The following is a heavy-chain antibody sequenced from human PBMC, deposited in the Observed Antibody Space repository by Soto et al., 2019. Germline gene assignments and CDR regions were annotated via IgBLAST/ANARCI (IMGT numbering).Heavy chain of an antibody. J-gene: IGHJ5*02. CDR1: GFTFSSYA. CDR3: ARASIAADGVLYNWFDP. CDR2: ISGSGGST. V-gene: IGHV3-23*01. Sequence: EVQLLESGGGLVQPGGSLRLSCAASGFTFSSYAMSWVRQAPGKGLDWVSAISGSGGSTYYADSVKGRFTISRDNSKNTLYLQMNSRRAEDTAVYYCARASIAADGVLYNWFDPWGQGTLVTVSS. D-gene: IGHD6-13*01.